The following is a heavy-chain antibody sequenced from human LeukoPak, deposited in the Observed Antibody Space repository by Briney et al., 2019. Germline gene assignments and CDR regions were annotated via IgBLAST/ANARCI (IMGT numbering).Heavy chain of an antibody. Sequence: ASVKVSCKASGGTFSSYAISWVRQAPGQGLEWMGGIIPILGTANYAQKLQGRVTMTTDTSTSTAYMELRSLRSDDTAVYYCARDHSSGWYGAAAPLDYWGQGTLVTVS. CDR2: IIPILGTA. J-gene: IGHJ4*02. D-gene: IGHD6-19*01. V-gene: IGHV1-69*10. CDR1: GGTFSSYA. CDR3: ARDHSSGWYGAAAPLDY.